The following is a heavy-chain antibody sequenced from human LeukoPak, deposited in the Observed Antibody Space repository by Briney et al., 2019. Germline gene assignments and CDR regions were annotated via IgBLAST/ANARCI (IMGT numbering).Heavy chain of an antibody. CDR2: LYPGDSDT. D-gene: IGHD6-13*01. CDR3: ARLRIAAAGPVWFDP. CDR1: GYSFTSYW. V-gene: IGHV5-51*01. Sequence: GESLKISCKGSGYSFTSYWIGWVRQMPGKGLEWMGILYPGDSDTRYSPSFQGQVTISADKSISTAYLQWSSLKASDTAMYYCARLRIAAAGPVWFDPWGQGTLVTVS. J-gene: IGHJ5*02.